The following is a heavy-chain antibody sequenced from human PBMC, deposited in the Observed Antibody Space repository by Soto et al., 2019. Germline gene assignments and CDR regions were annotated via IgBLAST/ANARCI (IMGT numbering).Heavy chain of an antibody. CDR2: ISYDGSNK. V-gene: IGHV3-30-3*01. CDR1: GFTFSSYA. Sequence: GGSLRLSCAASGFTFSSYAMHWVRQAPGKGLKWVAVISYDGSNKYYADSVKGRFTISRDNSKNTLYLQMNSLRAEDTAVYYCARVLVAVAGSRYYGMDVWGQGTTVTVSS. J-gene: IGHJ6*02. D-gene: IGHD6-19*01. CDR3: ARVLVAVAGSRYYGMDV.